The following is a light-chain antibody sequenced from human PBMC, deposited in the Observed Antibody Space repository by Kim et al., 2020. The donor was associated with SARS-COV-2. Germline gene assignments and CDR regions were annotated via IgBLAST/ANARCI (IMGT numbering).Light chain of an antibody. CDR1: QSVYTW. V-gene: IGKV1-5*03. CDR3: QQYNAYPWT. J-gene: IGKJ1*01. CDR2: KAS. Sequence: DIQMTQSPSTLSASVGDRVTITCRASQSVYTWLAWYQQKPGKTPNLIIYKASYLQNGAPSRFSGSGSGTEFTLTINSLQPDDFATYYCQQYNAYPWTFGQGTKVEIK.